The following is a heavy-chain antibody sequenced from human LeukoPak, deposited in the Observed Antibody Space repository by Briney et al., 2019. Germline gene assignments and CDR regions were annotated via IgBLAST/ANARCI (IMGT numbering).Heavy chain of an antibody. J-gene: IGHJ2*01. V-gene: IGHV4-39*01. Sequence: PSETLSLTCTVSGGSISSSSYYWGWIRQPPGKGLEWIGSIYYSGSTYYNPSLKSRVTISVDTSKNQFSLKLSSVTAADTAVYYCARHSLDLAGYYLPPYWYFDLWGRGTLVTVSS. D-gene: IGHD3-9*01. CDR3: ARHSLDLAGYYLPPYWYFDL. CDR2: IYYSGST. CDR1: GGSISSSSYY.